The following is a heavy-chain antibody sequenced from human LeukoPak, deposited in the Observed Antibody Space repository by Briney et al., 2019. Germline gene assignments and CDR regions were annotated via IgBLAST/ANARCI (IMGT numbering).Heavy chain of an antibody. D-gene: IGHD2-8*01. Sequence: GGSLRLSCAASGFTFSSYSMNWVRQAPGKGLEWVSYISSSSSTIYYADSVKGRFTISRDNAKNSLYLQMNSLRAEDTAVYYCARALGVFAYGFDMWGQGTMVTVSS. CDR2: ISSSSSTI. V-gene: IGHV3-48*01. J-gene: IGHJ3*02. CDR1: GFTFSSYS. CDR3: ARALGVFAYGFDM.